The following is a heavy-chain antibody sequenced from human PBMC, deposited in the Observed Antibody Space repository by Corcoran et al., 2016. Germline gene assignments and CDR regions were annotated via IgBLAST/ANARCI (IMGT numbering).Heavy chain of an antibody. D-gene: IGHD3-10*01. Sequence: DVQLVESGAGLLTPGWSLRLSWSASGFTFSSYSIYLVRQAPGQGQEWVSSISSSSSYIYYADSVKDRFTISRDNAKNSLYLQMNSLRAEDTAVYYCARDEGDTMVRGVIPVWGQGTRVTVSS. CDR3: ARDEGDTMVRGVIPV. CDR2: ISSSSSYI. CDR1: GFTFSSYS. V-gene: IGHV3-21*01. J-gene: IGHJ6*02.